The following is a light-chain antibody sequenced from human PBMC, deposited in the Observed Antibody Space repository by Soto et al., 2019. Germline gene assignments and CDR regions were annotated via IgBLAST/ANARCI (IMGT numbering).Light chain of an antibody. CDR2: AAS. CDR3: QQYYNSVLT. V-gene: IGKV1-39*01. J-gene: IGKJ4*01. CDR1: QSISNF. Sequence: DIHMTQSPSSLSASLGDRVTITCRASQSISNFLNWVQHKPGNAPKVLISAASTLQSGVPPRFSGSESGTDFTLTISSLQPEDSASYYCQQYYNSVLTFGGGTKGDIK.